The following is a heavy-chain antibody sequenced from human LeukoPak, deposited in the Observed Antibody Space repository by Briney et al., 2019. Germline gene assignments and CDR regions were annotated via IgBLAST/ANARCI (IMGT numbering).Heavy chain of an antibody. Sequence: GGSLRLSCAASGSTFSSYWMSWVRQAPGEGLEWVAKINQDGTEKAYVDSVRGRFTISRDNAKNSLFLQMNSLRAEDTAAYYCAKNTWKSSDSGRGRMDVWGQGTTVTVSS. CDR3: AKNTWKSSDSGRGRMDV. J-gene: IGHJ6*02. V-gene: IGHV3-7*03. D-gene: IGHD3-10*01. CDR2: INQDGTEK. CDR1: GSTFSSYW.